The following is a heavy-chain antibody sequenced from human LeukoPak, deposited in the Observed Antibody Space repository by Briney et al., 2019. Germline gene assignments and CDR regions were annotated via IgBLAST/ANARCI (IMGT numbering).Heavy chain of an antibody. D-gene: IGHD3-22*01. V-gene: IGHV5-51*01. CDR1: GYSFTSYW. CDR2: IYPGDSDT. Sequence: GESLKISCKGSGYSFTSYWIGWVRQMPGKGLEWMGIIYPGDSDTRYSPSFQGQVIISADKSISTAYLQWSSLKASDTAMYYCAISQGYYDSSGYYSGLVFWGQGTMVTVSS. J-gene: IGHJ3*01. CDR3: AISQGYYDSSGYYSGLVF.